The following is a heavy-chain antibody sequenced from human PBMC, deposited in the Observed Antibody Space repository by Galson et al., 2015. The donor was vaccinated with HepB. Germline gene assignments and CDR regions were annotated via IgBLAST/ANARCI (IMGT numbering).Heavy chain of an antibody. CDR1: GFTFRSYS. D-gene: IGHD1-7*01. CDR3: AFGTTDKWIYFDY. Sequence: SLRLSCAASGFTFRSYSMSWVCQAPGKGLEWVSTMSDSSSYIYYADSVKGRFTISRDNAKSSLYLQMNSLRAEDTAVYYCAFGTTDKWIYFDYWGQGTLATVSS. V-gene: IGHV3-21*01. J-gene: IGHJ4*02. CDR2: MSDSSSYI.